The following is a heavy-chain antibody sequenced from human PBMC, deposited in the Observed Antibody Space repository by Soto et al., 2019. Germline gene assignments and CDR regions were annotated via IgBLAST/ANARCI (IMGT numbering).Heavy chain of an antibody. V-gene: IGHV1-69*06. CDR1: GGTFSSYA. CDR2: IIPIFGTA. J-gene: IGHJ6*02. D-gene: IGHD3-10*01. CDR3: ASRYYGSGSYYYYYYGMDV. Sequence: ASVKVSCKASGGTFSSYAISWVRQAPGQGLEWMGGIIPIFGTANYAQKFQGRVTITADKSTSTAYMELGSLRSEDTAVYYCASRYYGSGSYYYYYYGMDVWGQGTTVTVSS.